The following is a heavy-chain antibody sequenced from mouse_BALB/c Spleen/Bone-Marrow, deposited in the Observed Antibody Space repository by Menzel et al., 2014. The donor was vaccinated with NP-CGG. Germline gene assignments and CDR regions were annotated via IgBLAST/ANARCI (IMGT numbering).Heavy chain of an antibody. CDR1: GFTFSNYG. Sequence: EVQVVESGGDLVKPGGSLKLSCAASGFTFSNYGMSWVRQTPDKRLEWVATISSVGSYTYYPGSVKGRFTISRDNAKNTLFLQMSSLKSEDTAMYYCARRGTGTGSYYFDYWGQGTTLTVSS. CDR3: ARRGTGTGSYYFDY. D-gene: IGHD4-1*01. J-gene: IGHJ2*01. CDR2: ISSVGSYT. V-gene: IGHV5-6*01.